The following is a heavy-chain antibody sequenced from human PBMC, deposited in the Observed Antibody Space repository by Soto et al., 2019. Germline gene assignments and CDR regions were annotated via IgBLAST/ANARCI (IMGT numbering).Heavy chain of an antibody. V-gene: IGHV3-23*01. CDR3: VRDYLSVYYYYGMDV. D-gene: IGHD3-10*01. J-gene: IGHJ6*02. Sequence: GGSLRLSCAASGFTCSSYAMSWVRQAPGKGLEWVSAISGSGGSTYYADSVKGRFTISRDNSKNTLYLQMNSLRAEDTAVYYCVRDYLSVYYYYGMDVWGQGTTVTVSS. CDR2: ISGSGGST. CDR1: GFTCSSYA.